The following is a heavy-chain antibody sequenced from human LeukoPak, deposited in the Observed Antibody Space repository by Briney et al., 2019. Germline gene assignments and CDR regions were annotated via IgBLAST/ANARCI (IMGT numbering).Heavy chain of an antibody. Sequence: GGSLRLSCRGSGFNFNMFAMNWVRQAPGQGLEWVSGLSRGGETTNYADSVKGRFTISRDMSKNMVFLQMNSLRPEDTAVYYCAKTRIYVNWFDPWGQGTLVTVSS. CDR3: AKTRIYVNWFDP. CDR2: LSRGGETT. V-gene: IGHV3-23*01. J-gene: IGHJ5*02. CDR1: GFNFNMFA. D-gene: IGHD5/OR15-5a*01.